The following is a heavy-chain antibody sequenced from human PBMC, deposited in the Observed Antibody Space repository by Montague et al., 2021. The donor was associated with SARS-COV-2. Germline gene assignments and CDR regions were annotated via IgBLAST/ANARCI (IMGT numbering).Heavy chain of an antibody. Sequence: SETLSLTCTVSGGSISSYYWSWIRQPPGKGLEWIGYIYYSGSTNYNPSLKSPVTISVDTSKNQFSLKLSSVTAADTAVYYCARGDVEMATIKSRGPFYHCDYWGQGTLVTVSS. CDR3: ARGDVEMATIKSRGPFYHCDY. CDR1: GGSISSYY. J-gene: IGHJ4*02. D-gene: IGHD5-24*01. V-gene: IGHV4-59*13. CDR2: IYYSGST.